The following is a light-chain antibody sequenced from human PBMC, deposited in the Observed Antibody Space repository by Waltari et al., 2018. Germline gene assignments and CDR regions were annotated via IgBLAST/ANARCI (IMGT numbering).Light chain of an antibody. CDR2: LNSDGRH. J-gene: IGLJ3*02. CDR3: QTWGTGLWV. Sequence: QLVLTHSPSASASLGASVKLTCTLRSGHSHNAIAWHQQQPEKGPRYLMKLNSDGRHIKGDGIPDRFSGSSSGAERYLTISSLQSEDEADYYCQTWGTGLWVFGGGTKLTVL. V-gene: IGLV4-69*02. CDR1: SGHSHNA.